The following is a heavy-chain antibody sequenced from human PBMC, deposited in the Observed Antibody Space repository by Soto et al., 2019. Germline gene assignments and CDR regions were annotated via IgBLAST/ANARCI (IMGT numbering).Heavy chain of an antibody. Sequence: QVQLVQSGAEVKKPGSSVKVSCKASGGTFTSYVISWVRQAPGQGPEWMGGIIPMFGTPDYAQRFQGRVTITADESTNTAYMELNSLRSEDTAFYYCAVNAGPAVAYYFEDWGQGTLVTVST. J-gene: IGHJ4*02. CDR3: AVNAGPAVAYYFED. D-gene: IGHD3-16*01. CDR1: GGTFTSYV. CDR2: IIPMFGTP. V-gene: IGHV1-69*01.